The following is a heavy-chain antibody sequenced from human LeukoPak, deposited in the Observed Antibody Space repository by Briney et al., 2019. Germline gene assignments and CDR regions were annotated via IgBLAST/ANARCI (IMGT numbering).Heavy chain of an antibody. D-gene: IGHD3-10*01. J-gene: IGHJ6*04. CDR1: GFIFSDYY. CDR3: AAPYYYGSGSLLNYYYGMDV. V-gene: IGHV3-11*06. CDR2: ISSTSSDT. Sequence: GGSLGLSCAASGFIFSDYYMSWIRQTPGKGLEWLSYISSTSSDTNYADSVKGRFTISRDNAKKSLFLQMNSLRAEDTGVYYCAAPYYYGSGSLLNYYYGMDVWGKGTTVTVSS.